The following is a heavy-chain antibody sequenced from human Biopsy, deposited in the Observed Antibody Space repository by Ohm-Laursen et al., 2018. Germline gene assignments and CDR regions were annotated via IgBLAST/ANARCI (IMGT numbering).Heavy chain of an antibody. D-gene: IGHD2-8*01. V-gene: IGHV3-48*01. CDR1: GFRFSGYH. Sequence: LRLSCAASGFRFSGYHMNWVRQAPGKGLQWLAYIKSDSTTIYYADSVKGRFTISRDNAKNSLFLQMNSLRAEDTAIYYCAREQLMVFAMDVWGQGTTVTVSS. J-gene: IGHJ6*02. CDR2: IKSDSTTI. CDR3: AREQLMVFAMDV.